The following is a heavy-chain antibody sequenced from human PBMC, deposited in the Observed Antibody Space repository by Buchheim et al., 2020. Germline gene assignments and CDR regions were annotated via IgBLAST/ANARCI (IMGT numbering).Heavy chain of an antibody. Sequence: VQLVESGGGVVQPGRSLRLSCAASGFTFSSYAMHWVRQAPGKGLEWVAVISYDGSNKYYADSVKGRFTISRDNSKNTLYLQMNSRRAEDTAVYYCARDKARIMITCGGVIVGRFDYWGQGTL. D-gene: IGHD3-16*02. J-gene: IGHJ4*02. CDR1: GFTFSSYA. CDR3: ARDKARIMITCGGVIVGRFDY. V-gene: IGHV3-30*04. CDR2: ISYDGSNK.